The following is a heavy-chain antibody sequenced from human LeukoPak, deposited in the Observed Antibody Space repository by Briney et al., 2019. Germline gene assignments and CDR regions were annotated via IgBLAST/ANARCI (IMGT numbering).Heavy chain of an antibody. J-gene: IGHJ4*02. D-gene: IGHD6-19*01. CDR3: AKDHGVAVTGMFY. CDR2: ISGTGTNI. V-gene: IGHV3-23*01. Sequence: PGGSLRLSCAASGFAFISFTMSWVRQTPGKGLEWVASISGTGTNIYYADSVKGRFTISRDNSRNTLYLQMNSLGAEDTAIYYCAKDHGVAVTGMFYWGQGTLVTVSS. CDR1: GFAFISFT.